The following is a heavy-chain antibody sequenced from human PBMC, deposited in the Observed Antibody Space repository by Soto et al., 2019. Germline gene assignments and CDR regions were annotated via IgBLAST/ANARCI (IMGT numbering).Heavy chain of an antibody. D-gene: IGHD3-16*01. CDR1: GFTFSSYA. CDR2: ISYDGSNK. CDR3: ARGGGSSWYLDL. Sequence: QVQLVESGGGVVQPGRSLRLSCAASGFTFSSYAMHWVRQAPGKGLEWVAIISYDGSNKYYADSVKGRFTISRDNSKNRLYRQMNSLRAGDTAVYYCARGGGSSWYLDLWGRGTLVTVSS. J-gene: IGHJ2*01. V-gene: IGHV3-30-3*01.